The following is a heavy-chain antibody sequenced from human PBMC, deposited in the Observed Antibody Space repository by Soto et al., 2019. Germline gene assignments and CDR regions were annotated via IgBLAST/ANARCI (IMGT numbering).Heavy chain of an antibody. CDR2: INYSGST. J-gene: IGHJ5*02. V-gene: IGHV4-59*06. CDR3: ARVDYYASGSYVNWFDP. CDR1: GGSISSYC. D-gene: IGHD3-10*01. Sequence: LEILSVTCSVAGGSISSYCWCCIRKHQGKGLEWIGYINYSGSTYYNPSLRSRVTISVDTSKNHFSLRLSSVTAADTAVYYCARVDYYASGSYVNWFDPWGQGTLVTVSS.